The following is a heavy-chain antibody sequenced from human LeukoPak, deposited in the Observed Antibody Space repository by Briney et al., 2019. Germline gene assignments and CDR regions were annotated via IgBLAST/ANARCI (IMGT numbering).Heavy chain of an antibody. Sequence: ASVTVSCKASGYTFTGYYMHWVRQAPGQGLEWMGLINPNSGGTNYAQKFQGRVSMIRDTPIRTAYMELSRLRSDNTAVYYCARDLRRSQPALDPWGQGTLVTVSP. CDR1: GYTFTGYY. J-gene: IGHJ5*02. CDR2: INPNSGGT. V-gene: IGHV1-2*02. D-gene: IGHD1-14*01. CDR3: ARDLRRSQPALDP.